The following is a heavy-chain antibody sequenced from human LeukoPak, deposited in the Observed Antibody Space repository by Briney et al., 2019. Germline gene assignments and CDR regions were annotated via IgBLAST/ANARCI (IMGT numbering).Heavy chain of an antibody. D-gene: IGHD3-9*01. V-gene: IGHV4-59*01. J-gene: IGHJ3*02. CDR2: IYYSGST. CDR3: ARVGYDILTGYYGDAFDI. CDR1: GGSISSYY. Sequence: SETLSVTCTVSGGSISSYYWSWIRQPPGKGLEWIGYIYYSGSTNYNPSLKSRVTISVDTSKNQFSLKLSSVTAADTAVYYCARVGYDILTGYYGDAFDIWGQGTMVTVSS.